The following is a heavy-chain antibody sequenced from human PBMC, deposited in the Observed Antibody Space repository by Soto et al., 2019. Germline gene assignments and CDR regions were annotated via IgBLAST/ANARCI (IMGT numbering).Heavy chain of an antibody. J-gene: IGHJ4*02. V-gene: IGHV1-18*01. D-gene: IGHD3-22*01. Sequence: QVQLVQSGAEAKKPGASVKVSCKAANYTFTDYGISWVRQAPGQGLEWMGWISAYTGNTNYAQKLQGRVTMTTDTSTSTAYMELRSLRSDDTAVYYCARVLTPYYYDSSCYYDFDYWGPGTLVTVSS. CDR3: ARVLTPYYYDSSCYYDFDY. CDR1: NYTFTDYG. CDR2: ISAYTGNT.